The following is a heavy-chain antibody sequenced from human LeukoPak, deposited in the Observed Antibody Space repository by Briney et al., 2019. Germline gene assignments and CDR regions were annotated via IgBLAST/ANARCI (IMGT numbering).Heavy chain of an antibody. J-gene: IGHJ4*02. D-gene: IGHD4-11*01. CDR1: GDSVSSSSAV. CDR2: TYYRSKWHN. CDR3: AGTTDYSSFLAF. Sequence: SQTLSLTCAVSGDSVSSSSAVWNWTRQSPSRGLEWLGRTYYRSKWHNEYAESVKSRISITSDTSKNQFSLQLNSVTPEDTAEYFCAGTTDYSSFLAFWGQGTLVTVSS. V-gene: IGHV6-1*01.